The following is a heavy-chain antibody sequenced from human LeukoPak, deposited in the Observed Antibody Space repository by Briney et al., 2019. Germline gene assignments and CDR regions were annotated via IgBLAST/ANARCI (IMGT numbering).Heavy chain of an antibody. J-gene: IGHJ6*02. CDR3: AKGGAGIYYGMDV. CDR1: GFTFSSFY. CDR2: IKQDGSDK. V-gene: IGHV3-7*03. Sequence: PGGSLRLSCAASGFTFSSFYMTWVRQAPGKGLEWVATIKQDGSDKHYVDSVKGRFTISRDNAKNTLSLQMSSLRAEDTAVYYCAKGGAGIYYGMDVWGQGTTVTVSS. D-gene: IGHD4/OR15-4a*01.